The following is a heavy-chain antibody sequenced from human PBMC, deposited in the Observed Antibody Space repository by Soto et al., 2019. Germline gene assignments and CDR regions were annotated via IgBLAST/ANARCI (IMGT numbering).Heavy chain of an antibody. CDR2: INHSGST. CDR3: ARYGSGSSVWFDP. CDR1: GGSFSGYY. V-gene: IGHV4-34*01. J-gene: IGHJ5*02. D-gene: IGHD3-10*01. Sequence: SETLSLTCAVYGGSFSGYYWTWIRQPPGTGLEWIGEINHSGSTNYNPSLKSRVTISVDTSKNQFSLKLSSVTAADTAVYYCARYGSGSSVWFDPWGQGTLVTVSS.